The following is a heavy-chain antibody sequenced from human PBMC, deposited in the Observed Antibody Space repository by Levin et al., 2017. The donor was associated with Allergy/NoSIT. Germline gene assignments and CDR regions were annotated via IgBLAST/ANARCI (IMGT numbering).Heavy chain of an antibody. D-gene: IGHD6-19*01. CDR1: GYSISSGYY. Sequence: SETLSLTCAVSGYSISSGYYWGWIRQPPGKGLAWIGSIYHSGSTYYNPSLKSRVTISVDTSKKQFSLKLSSVTAADTAVYYCARDMAASGSGYFDYWGQGTLVTVSS. V-gene: IGHV4-38-2*02. J-gene: IGHJ4*02. CDR2: IYHSGST. CDR3: ARDMAASGSGYFDY.